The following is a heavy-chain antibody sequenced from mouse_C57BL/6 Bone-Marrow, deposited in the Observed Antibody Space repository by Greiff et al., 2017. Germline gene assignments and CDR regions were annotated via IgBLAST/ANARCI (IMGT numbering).Heavy chain of an antibody. J-gene: IGHJ2*01. CDR1: GYTFTSYW. V-gene: IGHV1-74*01. Sequence: VKLQQPGAELVKPGASVKVSCKASGYTFTSYWMHWVKQRPGQGLEWIGRIHPSDSDTNYNQKFKGKATLTADTSSNTAYMQLSSLTTDDSAIYYCARSEFGYWGQGTTLTVSS. CDR3: ARSEFGY. CDR2: IHPSDSDT.